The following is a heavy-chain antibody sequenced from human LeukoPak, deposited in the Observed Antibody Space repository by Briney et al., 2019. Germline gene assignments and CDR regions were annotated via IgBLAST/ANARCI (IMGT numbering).Heavy chain of an antibody. CDR1: GYTFTVYY. CDR3: ARDSVHWAAAGWGLLP. Sequence: ASVKVSCKASGYTFTVYYMHWVRQAPGQGLEWMGRINPNSGGTNYAQKFQGRFTTTRDTSISPAYMELTRLRSDDTAVYCCARDSVHWAAAGWGLLPWGQGTLVTVSS. D-gene: IGHD6-13*01. V-gene: IGHV1-2*06. CDR2: INPNSGGT. J-gene: IGHJ5*02.